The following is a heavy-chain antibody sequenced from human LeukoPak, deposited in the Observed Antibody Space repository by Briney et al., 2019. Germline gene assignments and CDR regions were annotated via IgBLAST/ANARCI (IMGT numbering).Heavy chain of an antibody. CDR2: ISKSSALK. V-gene: IGHV3-21*01. J-gene: IGHJ4*02. CDR3: VRGDHRDQ. CDR1: EYDFRAYT. D-gene: IGHD2-2*01. Sequence: PGGSLRLSCVASEYDFRAYTFTWVRQAPGKGLEYVSSISKSSALKYYSESVRGRFTISRDNAENSLYLDMSNLGAEDTAVYFCVRGDHRDQWGQGTLVTVSS.